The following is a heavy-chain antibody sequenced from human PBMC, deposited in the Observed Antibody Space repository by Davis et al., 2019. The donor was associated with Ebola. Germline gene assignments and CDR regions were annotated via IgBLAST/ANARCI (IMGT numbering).Heavy chain of an antibody. J-gene: IGHJ4*02. CDR2: ISRGSTYI. CDR3: AKDLLGTTVTAFDY. Sequence: ESLKISCAASGFTFSSYAMSWVRLAPGKGLEWVSAISRGSTYIYYADSAKGRFTISRDNAKNSLYLQMNSLRAEDTALYYCAKDLLGTTVTAFDYWGQGTLVTVSS. V-gene: IGHV3-21*04. CDR1: GFTFSSYA. D-gene: IGHD4-17*01.